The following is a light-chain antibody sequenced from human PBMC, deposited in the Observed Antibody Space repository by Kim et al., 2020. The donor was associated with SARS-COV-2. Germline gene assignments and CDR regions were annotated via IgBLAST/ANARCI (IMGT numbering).Light chain of an antibody. J-gene: IGLJ3*02. CDR2: DVT. Sequence: QSVLTQPASVSGSPGQSITISCIGTSSDVGGYNYVSWYQQHPGKAPKLLIYDVTKRPSGVSNRFSGSKSGNTASLTISGLQAEDEAGYYCSSYTSSSTWVFGGGTQLTVL. CDR1: SSDVGGYNY. CDR3: SSYTSSSTWV. V-gene: IGLV2-14*03.